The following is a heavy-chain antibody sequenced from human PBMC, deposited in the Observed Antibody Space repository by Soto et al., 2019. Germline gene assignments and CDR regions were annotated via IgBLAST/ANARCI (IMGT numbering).Heavy chain of an antibody. J-gene: IGHJ1*01. Sequence: VQLQQWGAGLLKTSETLSLTCAVYGGSFSGYYWSWIRQTPGKRLEWVGDIKPGGSANYNPSLMSRVTFSLDLSKNQCSLKLNSVIAADTAVYYWARYSITWSKYLQHWGRGSVVIVSS. CDR2: IKPGGSA. CDR1: GGSFSGYY. V-gene: IGHV4-34*01. D-gene: IGHD1-26*01. CDR3: ARYSITWSKYLQH.